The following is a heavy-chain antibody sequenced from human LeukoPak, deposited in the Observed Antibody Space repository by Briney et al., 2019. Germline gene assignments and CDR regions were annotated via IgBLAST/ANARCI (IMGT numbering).Heavy chain of an antibody. D-gene: IGHD6-25*01. J-gene: IGHJ3*02. CDR1: GGSISSYY. CDR3: ARDSGPDAFDI. Sequence: SETLSLTCTVSGGSISSYYWSWIRQPPGKGLEWIGYIYYSGSTNYNPSLKSRVTISVDTSKNQFSLKLSSVTAADTAVYYCARDSGPDAFDIWGQATMVTISS. CDR2: IYYSGST. V-gene: IGHV4-59*01.